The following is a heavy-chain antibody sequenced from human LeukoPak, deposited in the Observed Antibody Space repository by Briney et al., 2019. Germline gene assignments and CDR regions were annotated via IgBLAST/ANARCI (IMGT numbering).Heavy chain of an antibody. CDR2: ISAYNGYT. V-gene: IGHV1-18*01. CDR1: GYTFTSYG. D-gene: IGHD6-13*01. J-gene: IGHJ5*02. Sequence: GASVKVSCKASGYTFTSYGISWVRQAPGQGLEWMGWISAYNGYTHFAQKFQGRVTMTTDTSTSTAYMELSSLRSEDTAVYYCARVGIAANVFTYWFDPWCQGTLVTVSS. CDR3: ARVGIAANVFTYWFDP.